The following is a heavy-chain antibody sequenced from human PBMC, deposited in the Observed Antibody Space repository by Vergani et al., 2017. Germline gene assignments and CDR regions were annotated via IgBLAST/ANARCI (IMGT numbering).Heavy chain of an antibody. Sequence: QVQLQESGPGLVKPSETLSLTCTVSGGSISSSSYYWGWIRQPPGKGLEWIGSIYYSGSTYYNPSLKSRVTISVDTSKNQFSLKLSSVTAADTAVYYCASSDYDSSGYTEKNDAFDIWGQGTMVTVSS. J-gene: IGHJ3*02. D-gene: IGHD3-22*01. CDR1: GGSISSSSYY. CDR3: ASSDYDSSGYTEKNDAFDI. CDR2: IYYSGST. V-gene: IGHV4-39*07.